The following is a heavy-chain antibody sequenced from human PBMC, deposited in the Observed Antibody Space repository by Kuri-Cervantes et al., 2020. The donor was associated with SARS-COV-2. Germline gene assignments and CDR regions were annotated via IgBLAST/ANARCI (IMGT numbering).Heavy chain of an antibody. CDR1: GGSISSSSYY. CDR3: ARGRWYSGYQGKNHIDY. D-gene: IGHD5-12*01. J-gene: IGHJ4*02. Sequence: SETLSLTCTVSGGSISSSSYYWGWIHQPPGKGLEWIGYIYYTGSTNYNPSLKSRVTVSVDTSKNQFSLKLSSVTAADTAVYYCARGRWYSGYQGKNHIDYWGRGTLVTVSS. CDR2: IYYTGST. V-gene: IGHV4-39*07.